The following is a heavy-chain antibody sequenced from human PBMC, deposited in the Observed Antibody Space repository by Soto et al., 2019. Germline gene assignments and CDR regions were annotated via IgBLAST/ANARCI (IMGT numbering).Heavy chain of an antibody. J-gene: IGHJ4*02. V-gene: IGHV3-43*01. CDR1: RFTFDDYT. CDR2: ISWDGGST. D-gene: IGHD2-15*01. Sequence: EVQLVESGGVVVQPGGSLRLSCAASRFTFDDYTMHWVRQAPGKGLEWVSLISWDGGSTYYADSVKGRFTISRDNSKNSLYLQMNSLRTEDTALYYCAKDISRYCSGGSCYQYFDYWGQGTLVTVSS. CDR3: AKDISRYCSGGSCYQYFDY.